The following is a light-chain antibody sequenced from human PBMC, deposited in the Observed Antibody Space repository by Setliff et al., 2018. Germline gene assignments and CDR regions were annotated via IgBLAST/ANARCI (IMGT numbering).Light chain of an antibody. CDR3: SSYTVGSTLSV. CDR1: SSDVGGYDY. Sequence: QSALAQPASVSGSPGQSITFSCTGGSSDVGGYDYVSWYQQHPGKAPKLLIYDVTNRPSGVSNRFSGSKSGNTASLTISGLQAEDEAEYFCSSYTVGSTLSVFGTGTRSPS. J-gene: IGLJ1*01. V-gene: IGLV2-14*03. CDR2: DVT.